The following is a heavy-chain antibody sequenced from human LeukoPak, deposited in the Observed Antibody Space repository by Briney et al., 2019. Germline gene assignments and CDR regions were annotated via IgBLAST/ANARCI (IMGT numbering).Heavy chain of an antibody. Sequence: SETLSLTRSVSGGSVITTDFYWGWVRQTPGKGLECIGTIFYSGNTYYTPSLRSRVTISIDTSKNQFSLRLSSVTAADTAVYYCTRQYCTAGNCDTFDFWGQGTLVTVSS. CDR1: GGSVITTDFY. CDR2: IFYSGNT. V-gene: IGHV4-39*01. D-gene: IGHD2-15*01. J-gene: IGHJ4*02. CDR3: TRQYCTAGNCDTFDF.